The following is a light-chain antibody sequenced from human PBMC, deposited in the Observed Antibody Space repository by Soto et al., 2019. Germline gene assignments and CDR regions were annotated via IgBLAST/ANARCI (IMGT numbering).Light chain of an antibody. V-gene: IGLV2-8*01. J-gene: IGLJ1*01. Sequence: QSVLTQPPSASGSPGQSVSISCTGTSSDVGAYNYVFWYQQHPGKAPKLMIYDVSKRPSGVPDRFSGSKSGNTASLTVSGLQAEDEADYYCSSYAGSVYVFGTGTKVTVL. CDR1: SSDVGAYNY. CDR2: DVS. CDR3: SSYAGSVYV.